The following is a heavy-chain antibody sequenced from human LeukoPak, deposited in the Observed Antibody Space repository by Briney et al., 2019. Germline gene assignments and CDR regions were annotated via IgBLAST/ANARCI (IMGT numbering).Heavy chain of an antibody. CDR3: ARGRVEMATIVDPPPNWFDP. Sequence: SETLSLTCTVSGGSISSSSYYWGWNRQPPGKGLEWIGSIYYSGSTYHNPYLKSRVTISVDTSKNQFSLKLSSVTAADTAVYYCARGRVEMATIVDPPPNWFDPWGQGTLVTVSS. D-gene: IGHD5-24*01. J-gene: IGHJ5*02. CDR2: IYYSGST. V-gene: IGHV4-39*07. CDR1: GGSISSSSYY.